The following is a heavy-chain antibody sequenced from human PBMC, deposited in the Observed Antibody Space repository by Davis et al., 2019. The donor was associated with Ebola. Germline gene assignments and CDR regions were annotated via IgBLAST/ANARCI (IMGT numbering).Heavy chain of an antibody. J-gene: IGHJ3*02. V-gene: IGHV4-61*01. CDR3: ARGWRTRSWIDAFDI. D-gene: IGHD2-15*01. CDR2: IYYSGTR. Sequence: PGGSLRLSCTVSVGSVNSGSHYWSWIRQPPGKGLEWIAYIYYSGTRDYNPSLKSRVTISLDTSKNQFSLKLSSVTAADTAVYYCARGWRTRSWIDAFDIWGQGTMVTVSS. CDR1: VGSVNSGSHY.